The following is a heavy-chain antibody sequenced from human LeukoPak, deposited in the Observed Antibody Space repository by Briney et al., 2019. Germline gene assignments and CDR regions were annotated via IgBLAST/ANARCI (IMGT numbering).Heavy chain of an antibody. D-gene: IGHD6-6*01. CDR3: ARHTYSSSSVGVYYYYGMDV. CDR2: IYYSGST. CDR1: GGSVTGGTHS. Sequence: SETLSLTCTVSGGSVTGGTHSWSWIRQPPGKGLEWLGYIYYSGSTNYNPSLKSRVTISVDTSKNQFSLKLSSVTAADTAVYYCARHTYSSSSVGVYYYYGMDVWGQGTTVTVSS. V-gene: IGHV4-61*01. J-gene: IGHJ6*02.